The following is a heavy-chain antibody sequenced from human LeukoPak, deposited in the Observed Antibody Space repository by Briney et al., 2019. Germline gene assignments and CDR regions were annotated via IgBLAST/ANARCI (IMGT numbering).Heavy chain of an antibody. CDR2: INHSGST. CDR1: GGSFSGYY. J-gene: IGHJ3*02. Sequence: SETLSLTCAVYGGSFSGYYWSWIRQPPGKGLEWIGEINHSGSTNYNPSLKSRVTISVDTSKNQFSLKLSSVTAADTAIYYCARAPSLIAFDIWGQGTMVTVSS. CDR3: ARAPSLIAFDI. V-gene: IGHV4-34*01.